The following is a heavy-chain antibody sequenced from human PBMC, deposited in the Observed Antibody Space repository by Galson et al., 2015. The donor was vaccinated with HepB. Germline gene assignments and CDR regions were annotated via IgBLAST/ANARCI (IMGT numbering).Heavy chain of an antibody. D-gene: IGHD3-22*01. J-gene: IGHJ4*02. Sequence: SLRLSCAASGFTVSSNYMSWVRQAPGKGLEWVSVIYSGGSTYYADSVKGRFTISRDNSKNTLYLQMNSLRAEDTAVYYCARVAYYYDSSGYSFDYWGQGTLVTVSS. CDR3: ARVAYYYDSSGYSFDY. CDR2: IYSGGST. CDR1: GFTVSSNY. V-gene: IGHV3-66*01.